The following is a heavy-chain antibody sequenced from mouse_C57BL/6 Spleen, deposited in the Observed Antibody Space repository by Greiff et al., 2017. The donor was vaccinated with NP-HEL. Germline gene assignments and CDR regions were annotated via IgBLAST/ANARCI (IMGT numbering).Heavy chain of an antibody. CDR1: GYTFTRYW. CDR2: IHPSDRDT. J-gene: IGHJ4*01. D-gene: IGHD2-1*01. Sequence: VQLQQPGAELLQPGASVKVSCKASGYTFTRYWMHLVKQRPGHGLEWIGRIHPSDRDTPYNQKFKGKATLTVDNSSSTAYMQLSSLTSEDSAVYYCACNYAYAMDYWGQGTSVTVSS. V-gene: IGHV1-74*01. CDR3: ACNYAYAMDY.